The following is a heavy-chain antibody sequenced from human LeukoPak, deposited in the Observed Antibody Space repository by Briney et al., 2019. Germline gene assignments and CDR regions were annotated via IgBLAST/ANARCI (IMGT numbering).Heavy chain of an antibody. Sequence: GGSLRLSCAASGFTFSSYAMSWVRQAPGKGLEWVAVISYDGSNKYYADSVKGRFTISRDNSKNTLYLQMNSLRAEDTAVYYCAREIVVVPAAIPYWYFDLWGRGTLVTVSS. CDR2: ISYDGSNK. J-gene: IGHJ2*01. D-gene: IGHD2-2*01. CDR3: AREIVVVPAAIPYWYFDL. V-gene: IGHV3-30-3*01. CDR1: GFTFSSYA.